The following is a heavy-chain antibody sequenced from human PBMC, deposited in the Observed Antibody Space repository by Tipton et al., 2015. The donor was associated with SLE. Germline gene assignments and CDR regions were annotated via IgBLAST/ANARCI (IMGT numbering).Heavy chain of an antibody. CDR3: ARGYYGSGSFDY. CDR2: IYYSGST. CDR1: GGSISSHY. V-gene: IGHV4-59*11. D-gene: IGHD3-10*01. J-gene: IGHJ4*02. Sequence: TLSLTCTVSGGSISSHYWSWIRQPPGKGLEWIGYIYYSGSTNYNPSLKSRVTISIDTSKNQFSLKLSSVTAADTAVYYCARGYYGSGSFDYWGQGTLVTVSS.